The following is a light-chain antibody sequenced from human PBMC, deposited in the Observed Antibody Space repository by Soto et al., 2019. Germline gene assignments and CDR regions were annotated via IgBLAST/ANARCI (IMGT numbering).Light chain of an antibody. V-gene: IGKV1-5*03. CDR3: QQANSFPLT. CDR1: QTISSW. CDR2: KAS. Sequence: DIQMTQSPSTLSASVGDRVTITCRASQTISSWLAWYQQKPGKAPKLLIYKASTLKSGVPSRFSGSGSGTEFSLTISSLQPEDFATYYCQQANSFPLTFGGGTKVDIK. J-gene: IGKJ4*01.